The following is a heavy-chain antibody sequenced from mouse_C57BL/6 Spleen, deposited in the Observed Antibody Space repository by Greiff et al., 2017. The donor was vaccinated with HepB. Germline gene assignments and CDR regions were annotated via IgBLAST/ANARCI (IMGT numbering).Heavy chain of an antibody. D-gene: IGHD2-4*01. Sequence: QVQLQQPGAELVRPGSSVKLSCKASGYTFTSYWMHWVKQRPIQGLEWIGNIDPSDSETHYNQKFKDKATLTVDKSSSTAYMQLSSLTSEDSAVYYCARDASTMIKGVFAYWGQGTTLTVSS. CDR1: GYTFTSYW. CDR2: IDPSDSET. V-gene: IGHV1-52*01. CDR3: ARDASTMIKGVFAY. J-gene: IGHJ2*01.